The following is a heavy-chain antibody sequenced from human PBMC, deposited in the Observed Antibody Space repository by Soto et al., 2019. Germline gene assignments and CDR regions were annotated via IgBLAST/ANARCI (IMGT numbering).Heavy chain of an antibody. V-gene: IGHV4-31*03. D-gene: IGHD3-22*01. Sequence: ASETLSLTCTVSGGSISSGGDYWSWIRQHPGKGLEWIGYIYYSGSTYYNPSLKSRVTISVDTSKNQFSLKLSSVTAADTAVYYCARTYYYDSSGYESWAPFDYWGQGTLVTVSS. CDR2: IYYSGST. J-gene: IGHJ4*02. CDR1: GGSISSGGDY. CDR3: ARTYYYDSSGYESWAPFDY.